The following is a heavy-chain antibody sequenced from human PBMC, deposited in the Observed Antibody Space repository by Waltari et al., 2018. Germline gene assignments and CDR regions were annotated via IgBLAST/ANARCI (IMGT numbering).Heavy chain of an antibody. Sequence: QVHLVQSGAEVKKPGASVKVSCKASVYTFSTYGITWVRQAPGQGLEWMGWISAHNGNTNHAQKFQDRVTLTTETSTNTAYRELRILTSDDTAVYYCATAVGGNMEFDNWGQGTLVTVSS. J-gene: IGHJ1*01. CDR3: ATAVGGNMEFDN. CDR1: VYTFSTYG. D-gene: IGHD6-19*01. V-gene: IGHV1-18*01. CDR2: ISAHNGNT.